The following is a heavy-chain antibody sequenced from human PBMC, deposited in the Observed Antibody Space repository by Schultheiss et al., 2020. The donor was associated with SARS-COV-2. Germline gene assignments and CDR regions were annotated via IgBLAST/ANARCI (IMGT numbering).Heavy chain of an antibody. CDR3: ARVTSVTSFDF. Sequence: GESLKISCAASGFTFSYYYMSWIRQAPGKGLEWVSYISSSGSTIYYADSVKGRFTISRDNAKNSLYLQMSSLRAEDTAVYYCARVTSVTSFDFWGQGTLVTVSS. CDR2: ISSSGSTI. V-gene: IGHV3-11*04. CDR1: GFTFSYYY. D-gene: IGHD4-17*01. J-gene: IGHJ4*02.